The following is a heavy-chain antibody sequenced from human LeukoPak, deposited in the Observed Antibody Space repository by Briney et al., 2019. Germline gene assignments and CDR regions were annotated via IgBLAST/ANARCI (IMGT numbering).Heavy chain of an antibody. CDR1: GFTFSDYS. CDR2: ISNDGKKK. V-gene: IGHV3-30*18. D-gene: IGHD3-3*01. Sequence: PGGSLRLSCLASGFTFSDYSIHWIRQAPGKGLERVSFISNDGKKKFYADSVKGRFTISRDNSKNTLYLQMTSLRADDTAFYYCPKVGGVGIPGDYWGQGTLVTVSS. J-gene: IGHJ4*02. CDR3: PKVGGVGIPGDY.